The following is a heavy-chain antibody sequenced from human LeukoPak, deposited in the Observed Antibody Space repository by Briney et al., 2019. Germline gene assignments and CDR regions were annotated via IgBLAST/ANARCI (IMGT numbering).Heavy chain of an antibody. V-gene: IGHV4-4*07. CDR2: IYTSGSP. CDR3: ARDGGYSGYHDAFDI. J-gene: IGHJ3*02. D-gene: IGHD5-12*01. CDR1: GRSISSYY. Sequence: SQTLSPTCTVSGRSISSYYSSWIRQPAGKGLELIGRIYTSGSPNYNPSLKSRVTMSVDTSKNQFSLKLSSVAAADTAVYYCARDGGYSGYHDAFDIWGQGTMVTVSS.